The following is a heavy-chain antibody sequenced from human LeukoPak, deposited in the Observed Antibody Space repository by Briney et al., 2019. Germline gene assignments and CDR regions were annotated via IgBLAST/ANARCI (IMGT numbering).Heavy chain of an antibody. CDR2: ASKTGNT. D-gene: IGHD1-26*01. CDR3: ARRGAPSKFYYFDS. V-gene: IGHV4-59*08. Sequence: SETLSLTCTVSSGSLTTHYWAWIRQPPGKGLEWIGFASKTGNTNYNPSLKSRATISVDTSKNTFSLKLSSVTAADTAVYFCARRGAPSKFYYFDSWGQGTLVTVSS. CDR1: SGSLTTHY. J-gene: IGHJ4*02.